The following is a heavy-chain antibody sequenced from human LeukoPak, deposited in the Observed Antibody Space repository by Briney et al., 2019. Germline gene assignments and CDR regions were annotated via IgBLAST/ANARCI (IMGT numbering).Heavy chain of an antibody. D-gene: IGHD3-22*01. CDR3: ARDQDSSGYFLYYFDY. J-gene: IGHJ4*02. V-gene: IGHV3-7*01. CDR2: IKPDGTEK. Sequence: GGSLRLSCAASGFVFSNYWMSWVRQAPGKGLEWVANIKPDGTEKYYVDSLKGRFTISRDNTKNSLYLQMSSLRVEDTAVYYCARDQDSSGYFLYYFDYWGQGTLVTVSS. CDR1: GFVFSNYW.